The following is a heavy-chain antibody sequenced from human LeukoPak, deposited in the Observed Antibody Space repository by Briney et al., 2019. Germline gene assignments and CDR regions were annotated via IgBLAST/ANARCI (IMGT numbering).Heavy chain of an antibody. V-gene: IGHV5-51*01. Sequence: ESLKISCKGSGYSFTSYWIGWVRQMPGKGLEWMGIIYPGDSDTRYSPSFQGQVTISADKSISTAYLQWSSLKASDTAMYYCARLPVRGVITYNWFDPWGQGTLVTVSS. CDR1: GYSFTSYW. CDR3: ARLPVRGVITYNWFDP. J-gene: IGHJ5*02. CDR2: IYPGDSDT. D-gene: IGHD3-10*01.